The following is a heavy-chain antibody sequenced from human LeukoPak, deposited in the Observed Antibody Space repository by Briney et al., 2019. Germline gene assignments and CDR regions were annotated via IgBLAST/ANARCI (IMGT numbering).Heavy chain of an antibody. V-gene: IGHV4-39*07. D-gene: IGHD4-23*01. Sequence: PSETLSLTCSVSGGYIITSDHHWGWIRQPPGKGLEWIGSIYYTGSTSTNPFFKSRVTLSVDTSKNQFSLNLTSVTAADTAVYYCARERYYYGGKTWFDPWGQGTLVTVSS. CDR3: ARERYYYGGKTWFDP. CDR1: GGYIITSDHH. J-gene: IGHJ5*02. CDR2: IYYTGST.